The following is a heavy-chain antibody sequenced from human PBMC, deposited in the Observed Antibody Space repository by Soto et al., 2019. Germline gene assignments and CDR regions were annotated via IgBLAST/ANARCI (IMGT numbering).Heavy chain of an antibody. D-gene: IGHD3-22*01. CDR3: AARLDDNSGII. CDR1: EASFNNVNYY. CDR2: LSYSGSP. J-gene: IGHJ4*02. V-gene: IGHV4-39*01. Sequence: SETLSLTCTVSEASFNNVNYYWGWIRQPPRRGLEWIGSLSYSGSPFYNPSFKSRVTIYVDTSNKQFSLRLASVTAADTAVYYCAARLDDNSGIIWGQGTLVTVSS.